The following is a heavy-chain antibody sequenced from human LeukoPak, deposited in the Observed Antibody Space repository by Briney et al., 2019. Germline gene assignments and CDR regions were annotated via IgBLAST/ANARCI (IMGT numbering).Heavy chain of an antibody. V-gene: IGHV4-61*02. Sequence: SETLSLTCTVSGGSISSGSYYWSWIRQPAGKGLEWIGRIYTSGSTNYNPSLKSRVTISVDTSKNQFSLKLSSVTAADTAVYYCARRPSYYYGSGSYVSAFDIWGQGTMVTVSS. CDR2: IYTSGST. J-gene: IGHJ3*02. D-gene: IGHD3-10*01. CDR3: ARRPSYYYGSGSYVSAFDI. CDR1: GGSISSGSYY.